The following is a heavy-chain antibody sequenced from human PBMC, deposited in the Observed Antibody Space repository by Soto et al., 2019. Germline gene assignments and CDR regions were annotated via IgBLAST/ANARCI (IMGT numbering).Heavy chain of an antibody. Sequence: GESLKISCKGSGYSFTSYWIGWVRQMPGKGLEWMGIIYPGDSDTRYSPSFQGQVTISADKSISTAYLQWSSLKASDTAMYYCARLMVNSDWGSAFDIWGQGTMVTVSS. CDR2: IYPGDSDT. V-gene: IGHV5-51*01. D-gene: IGHD5-18*01. J-gene: IGHJ3*02. CDR3: ARLMVNSDWGSAFDI. CDR1: GYSFTSYW.